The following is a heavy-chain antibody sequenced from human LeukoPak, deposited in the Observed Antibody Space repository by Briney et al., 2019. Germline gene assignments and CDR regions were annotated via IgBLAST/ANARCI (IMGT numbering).Heavy chain of an antibody. CDR3: ATTRWELTNDAFDI. CDR1: GYTLTELS. J-gene: IGHJ3*02. D-gene: IGHD1-26*01. CDR2: FDPEDGET. V-gene: IGHV1-24*01. Sequence: ASVKVSCKVSGYTLTELSMHWVRQAPGKGLEWMGGFDPEDGETIYAQKFQGRVTMTEDTSTDTAYMELSSLRSEDTAVYYCATTRWELTNDAFDIWGQGTMVTVSS.